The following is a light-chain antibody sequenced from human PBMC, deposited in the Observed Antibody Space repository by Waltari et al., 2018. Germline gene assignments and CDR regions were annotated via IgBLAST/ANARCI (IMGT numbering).Light chain of an antibody. CDR3: QQRSNALT. Sequence: EIVLTQSPATLSLSPGERATLSCRASQSDASYLAWYQQKPGQAPRLLIYDASNRATGIPAWFSGSGSGTDFTLTISSLEPEDFGLYYCQQRSNALTFGQGTKLEI. CDR1: QSDASY. J-gene: IGKJ2*01. CDR2: DAS. V-gene: IGKV3-11*01.